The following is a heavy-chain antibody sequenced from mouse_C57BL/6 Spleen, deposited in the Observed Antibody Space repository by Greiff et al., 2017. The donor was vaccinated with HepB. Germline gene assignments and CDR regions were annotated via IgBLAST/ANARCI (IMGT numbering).Heavy chain of an antibody. Sequence: QVQLQQSGAELVRPGTSVKVSCKASGYAFTNYLIEWVKQRPGQGLEWIGVINPGSGGTNYNEKFKGKATLTADKSSSTAYMQLSSLTSEDSAVYFVARLNDYDLHFDYWGQGTTLTVSS. J-gene: IGHJ2*01. CDR3: ARLNDYDLHFDY. D-gene: IGHD2-4*01. CDR1: GYAFTNYL. CDR2: INPGSGGT. V-gene: IGHV1-54*01.